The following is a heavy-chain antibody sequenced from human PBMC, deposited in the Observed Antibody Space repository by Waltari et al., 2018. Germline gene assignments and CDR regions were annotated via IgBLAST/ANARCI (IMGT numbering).Heavy chain of an antibody. CDR2: VIPFRDIT. D-gene: IGHD1-26*01. J-gene: IGHJ4*02. Sequence: QVQLVQSGAEVKQPGSSVKGSCQASGVIFFRYVVSWLLKAPGPGLEWMGRVIPFRDITNYSQKFQDRVTITADKSTTTIDMELSSLTSDDTGVYYCARGVGPQAINFDYWGQGTLVTVSS. CDR3: ARGVGPQAINFDY. CDR1: GVIFFRYV. V-gene: IGHV1-69*04.